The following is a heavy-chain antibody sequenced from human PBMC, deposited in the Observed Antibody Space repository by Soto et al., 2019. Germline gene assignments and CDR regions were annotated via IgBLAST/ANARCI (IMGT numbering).Heavy chain of an antibody. V-gene: IGHV3-23*01. CDR1: GFTFSSYA. J-gene: IGHJ4*02. CDR3: EKGVHGANGGGRDY. CDR2: ISGSGGST. Sequence: EVHLLESGGGLVQPGGSLRLSYAASGFTFSSYAMSWVRQAPGKGLEWVSAISGSGGSTYYADSVKGRFTISRDNSKNTLYLQMNRLRAEDTAVYYCEKGVHGANGGGRDYWGQGTLVTVSS. D-gene: IGHD4-17*01.